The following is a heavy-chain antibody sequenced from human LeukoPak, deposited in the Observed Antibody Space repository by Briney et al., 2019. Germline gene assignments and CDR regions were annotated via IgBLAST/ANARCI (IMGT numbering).Heavy chain of an antibody. CDR2: IRPGADKT. CDR3: AKVYRPYGDFHSFDY. CDR1: GFPFSSYA. D-gene: IGHD4-17*01. V-gene: IGHV3-23*01. J-gene: IGHJ4*02. Sequence: PGGSLRLSCAASGFPFSSYAMTWVRLSPGKGLEWVSSIRPGADKTYYADSVRGRFTLSRDNSKNTLYLQMNSLRAEDTATYYCAKVYRPYGDFHSFDYWGQGTLVTVSS.